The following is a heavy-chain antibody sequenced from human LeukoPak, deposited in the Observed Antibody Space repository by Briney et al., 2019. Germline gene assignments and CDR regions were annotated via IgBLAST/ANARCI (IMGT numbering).Heavy chain of an antibody. CDR1: GDSVSSNSAA. J-gene: IGHJ3*02. CDR3: TRVVLLWFGELSWNASDI. D-gene: IGHD3-10*01. Sequence: SQTLSLTCAFSGDSVSSNSAAWNWIRQSPSRGLEWLGRTYYRSKWYNDYAISVQSRITINPDTSKNQFSLQLSSVTPEDTAVYYCTRVVLLWFGELSWNASDIWGQGTMVTVSS. CDR2: TYYRSKWYN. V-gene: IGHV6-1*01.